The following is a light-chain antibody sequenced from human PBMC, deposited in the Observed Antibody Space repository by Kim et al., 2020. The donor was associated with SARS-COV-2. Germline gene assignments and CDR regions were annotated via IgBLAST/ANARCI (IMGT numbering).Light chain of an antibody. CDR1: KLGNRY. J-gene: IGLJ2*01. CDR3: QAWDNNVV. Sequence: VAVSPGQTATITCSGAKLGNRYVCWYQQRPGQSPVLVIYQDTKRPSGIPERFSGSTSGNTATLTISGTQPVDEADYYCQAWDNNVVFGGGTQLTVL. V-gene: IGLV3-1*01. CDR2: QDT.